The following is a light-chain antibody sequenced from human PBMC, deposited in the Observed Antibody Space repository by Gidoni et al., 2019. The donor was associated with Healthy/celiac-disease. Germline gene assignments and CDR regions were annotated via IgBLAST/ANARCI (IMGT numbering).Light chain of an antibody. V-gene: IGKV1-33*01. J-gene: IGKJ4*01. CDR3: QQYDNFPLT. CDR2: DAS. Sequence: DIQMTQSPSSLSASVGDRVTITCQASQDISNYLDWYQQKPGKAPKLLIYDASNLESGVPSRFSGSGSGTDFTLTISSLQPEDIATYYCQQYDNFPLTFGGGTKVEIK. CDR1: QDISNY.